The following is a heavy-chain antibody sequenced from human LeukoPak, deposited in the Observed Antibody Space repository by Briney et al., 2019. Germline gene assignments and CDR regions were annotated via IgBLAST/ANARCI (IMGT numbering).Heavy chain of an antibody. J-gene: IGHJ5*02. CDR1: GGSINRGGFY. CDR2: IFFSGTS. CDR3: ARAGYCSGGSCYPYNWFDP. Sequence: SETLSLTCTVSGGSINRGGFYWTWIRQHPGKGLEWIGNIFFSGTSFYNPSLKSRVTISVDTSKNQFSLKLSSVTAADTAVYYCARAGYCSGGSCYPYNWFDPWGQGTLVTVSS. V-gene: IGHV4-61*08. D-gene: IGHD2-15*01.